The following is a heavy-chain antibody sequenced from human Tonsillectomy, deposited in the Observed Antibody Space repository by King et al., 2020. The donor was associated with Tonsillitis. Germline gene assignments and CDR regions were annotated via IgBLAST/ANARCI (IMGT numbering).Heavy chain of an antibody. V-gene: IGHV1-46*01. D-gene: IGHD2-8*02. J-gene: IGHJ4*02. CDR3: ARVKEDRGVDY. CDR2: INPSGGST. CDR1: GYTFTSYY. Sequence: VQLVESGAEVKKPGASVKVACKASGYTFTSYYMHWVRQAPGQGLEWMGIINPSGGSTSYAQKFQGRVTMTRDMSTSTVYMELSSLRSEDTAVYYCARVKEDRGVDYWGQGTLVTVSS.